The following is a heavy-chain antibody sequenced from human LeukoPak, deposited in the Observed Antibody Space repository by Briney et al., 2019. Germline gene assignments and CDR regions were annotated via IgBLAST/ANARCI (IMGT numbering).Heavy chain of an antibody. Sequence: ASVKVSCKASGYTFTSYDINWVRQATRHGLEWMGWMNPNSGNTGYAQKFQGRVTMTRNTSISTAYMELSSLRSEDTAVYYCARNPSYGYGSHWFDPWGQGTLVTVSS. V-gene: IGHV1-8*01. CDR2: MNPNSGNT. CDR3: ARNPSYGYGSHWFDP. CDR1: GYTFTSYD. J-gene: IGHJ5*02. D-gene: IGHD5-12*01.